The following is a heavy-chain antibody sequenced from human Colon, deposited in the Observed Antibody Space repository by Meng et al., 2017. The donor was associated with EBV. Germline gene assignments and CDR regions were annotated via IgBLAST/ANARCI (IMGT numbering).Heavy chain of an antibody. J-gene: IGHJ4*02. Sequence: QGQLQGSASCLVHPSGTLSLPCTVSGGSIRTSGWGSWVRQPQGKGLEWIGEIYRGGGTNYNPSFKSRVTISVDTSNNHFSLKLSYVTAADTAVYYCARVRVIPAAVGFDYWGQGTLVTVSS. CDR3: ARVRVIPAAVGFDY. V-gene: IGHV4-4*02. CDR2: IYRGGGT. D-gene: IGHD2-2*01. CDR1: GGSIRTSGW.